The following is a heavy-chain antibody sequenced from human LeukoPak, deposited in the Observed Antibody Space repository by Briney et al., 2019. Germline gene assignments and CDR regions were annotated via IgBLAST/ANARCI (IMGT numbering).Heavy chain of an antibody. Sequence: GGSLRLSCAASGFTFSDYYMSWIRQAPGKGLEWVSYISSSSYTNYADSVKGRFTISRDNAKNSLYLQMNSLRAEDTAVYYCARSSSSWLSHLYYYYGMDVWGKGTTVTVSS. CDR1: GFTFSDYY. D-gene: IGHD6-13*01. CDR3: ARSSSSWLSHLYYYYGMDV. J-gene: IGHJ6*04. CDR2: ISSSSYT. V-gene: IGHV3-11*06.